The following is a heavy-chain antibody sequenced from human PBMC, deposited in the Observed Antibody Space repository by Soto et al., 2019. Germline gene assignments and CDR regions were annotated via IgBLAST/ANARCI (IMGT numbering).Heavy chain of an antibody. J-gene: IGHJ6*02. CDR1: GGSISSGGYY. CDR3: ARDAIGQPVANGLDV. V-gene: IGHV4-31*03. D-gene: IGHD6-13*01. Sequence: QVQLQESGPGLVKPSQTLSLTCTVSGGSISSGGYYWSWIRQHPGTGLEWIGSNYYSGSTYYNPAPKRRVTISVDPSKERSALKRSSVTAADTAVYYCARDAIGQPVANGLDVWGRGTTVTVS. CDR2: NYYSGST.